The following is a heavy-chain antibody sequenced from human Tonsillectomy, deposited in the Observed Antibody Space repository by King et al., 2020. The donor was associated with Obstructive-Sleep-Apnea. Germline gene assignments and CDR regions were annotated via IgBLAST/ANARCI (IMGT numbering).Heavy chain of an antibody. V-gene: IGHV3-11*01. CDR2: IISSNTGITI. J-gene: IGHJ3*01. CDR3: ARRVAFDV. CDR1: GITLSDYY. Sequence: VQLVESGGGLVKPGGSLRLSCAGSGITLSDYYMSWIRQAPGKGLEWVAYIISSNTGITIYYSDSLKDRVAISRDNSKNSVYLQMNSLTAEDTAVYYCARRVAFDVWGQGTTVIVSS.